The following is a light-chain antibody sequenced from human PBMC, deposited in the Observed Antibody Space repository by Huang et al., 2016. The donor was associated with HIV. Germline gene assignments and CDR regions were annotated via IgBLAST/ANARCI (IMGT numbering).Light chain of an antibody. J-gene: IGKJ2*01. Sequence: DIQMTQSPSSLSASVGDRVTITCQASQDISNYLNWYQKKPGKAPKLLLYDASNLETGVPSRFSGSGSGTDFTFTISSLQPEDIATYYCQQYDNLPRTFGQGTKLEIK. CDR1: QDISNY. CDR3: QQYDNLPRT. V-gene: IGKV1-33*01. CDR2: DAS.